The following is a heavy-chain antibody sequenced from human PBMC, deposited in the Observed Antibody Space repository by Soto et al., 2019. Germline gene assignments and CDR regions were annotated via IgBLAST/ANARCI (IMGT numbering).Heavy chain of an antibody. CDR2: IHRSDMT. Sequence: QVQLHESGPGLVKPSGTLSLTCAVSGASLSSTDWWSWVRQPPGKGLEWIAEIHRSDMTNYNPSLKSRVTISLDKSKKQFSLKLPSVTAADTAVYHCARVYGVGYFVSWGQGTLVTVSS. CDR3: ARVYGVGYFVS. V-gene: IGHV4-4*02. CDR1: GASLSSTDW. D-gene: IGHD2-8*01. J-gene: IGHJ4*02.